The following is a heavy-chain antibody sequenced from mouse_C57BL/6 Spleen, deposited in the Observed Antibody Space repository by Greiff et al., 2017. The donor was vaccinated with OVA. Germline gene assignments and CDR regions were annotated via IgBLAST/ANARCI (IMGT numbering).Heavy chain of an antibody. D-gene: IGHD1-1*01. J-gene: IGHJ4*01. V-gene: IGHV1-39*01. Sequence: EVKLLEPGPELVKPGASVKISCKASGYSFTDYNMNWVKQSNGKSLEWIGVINPNYGTTSYNQKFKGKATLTVDPSSSTAYMQLNSLTSEDSAVYYCARTTEGAMDYWGQGTSVTVSS. CDR3: ARTTEGAMDY. CDR1: GYSFTDYN. CDR2: INPNYGTT.